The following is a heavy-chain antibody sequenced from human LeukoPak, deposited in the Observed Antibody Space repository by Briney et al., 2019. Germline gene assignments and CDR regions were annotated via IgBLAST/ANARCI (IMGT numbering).Heavy chain of an antibody. V-gene: IGHV4-4*09. CDR2: IYTSGST. D-gene: IGHD3-9*01. J-gene: IGHJ6*03. CDR1: GRSISSYY. CDR3: ARQMLLVNPNYYYYYYMDV. Sequence: SETLSLTCTVSGRSISSYYWSWIRQPPGKGLEWIGYIYTSGSTNYNPSLKSRVTISVDTSKNQFSLKLSSVTAADTAVYYCARQMLLVNPNYYYYYYMDVWGKGTTVTVSS.